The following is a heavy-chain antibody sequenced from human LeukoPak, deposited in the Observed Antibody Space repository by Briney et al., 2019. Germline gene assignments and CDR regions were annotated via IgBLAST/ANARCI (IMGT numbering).Heavy chain of an antibody. CDR2: INPNTGGT. CDR1: GYNFTGYY. Sequence: ASVKVSCKASGYNFTGYYLHWVRQAPGQGLEWMGWINPNTGGTNYAQKFQGRVTMTRDTSISTAYMELSRLRSDDTALYHCARGRYYYGSGRDNWFDPWGQGTLVTVSS. D-gene: IGHD3-10*01. CDR3: ARGRYYYGSGRDNWFDP. V-gene: IGHV1-2*02. J-gene: IGHJ5*02.